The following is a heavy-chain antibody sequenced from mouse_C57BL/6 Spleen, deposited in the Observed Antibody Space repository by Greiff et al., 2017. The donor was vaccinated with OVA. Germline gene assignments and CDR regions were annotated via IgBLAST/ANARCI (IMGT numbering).Heavy chain of an antibody. Sequence: VQLQQPGAELVKPGASVKLSCKASGYTFTSYWMHWVKPRPGQGLEWIGMIHPNSGSTNYNEKFKSKATLTVDKSSSTAYMQLSSLTSEDSAVYYCALYYSNSYYYAMDYWGQGTSVTVSS. V-gene: IGHV1-64*01. D-gene: IGHD2-5*01. CDR1: GYTFTSYW. J-gene: IGHJ4*01. CDR3: ALYYSNSYYYAMDY. CDR2: IHPNSGST.